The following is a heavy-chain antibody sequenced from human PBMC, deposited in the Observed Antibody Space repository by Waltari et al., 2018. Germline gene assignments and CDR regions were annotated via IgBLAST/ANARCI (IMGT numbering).Heavy chain of an antibody. CDR2: IYAGGGS. CDR1: EFIVRNYY. Sequence: EVQLVETGGALIHPGGSLRLSCAASEFIVRNYYMAWVRQAPGKGLEWVSVIYAGGGSDSADSVRGRFTISRDNSKNTLYLEMNALRPDDTAVYYCATLGAYLGAFEVWGRGTMVTVSS. V-gene: IGHV3-53*02. J-gene: IGHJ3*01. CDR3: ATLGAYLGAFEV. D-gene: IGHD3-16*01.